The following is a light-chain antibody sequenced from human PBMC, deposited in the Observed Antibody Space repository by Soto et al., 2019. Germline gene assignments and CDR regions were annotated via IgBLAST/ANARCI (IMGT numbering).Light chain of an antibody. CDR3: QQYGSSPWT. CDR2: GAS. V-gene: IGKV3-20*01. CDR1: QSVSSSY. Sequence: EIVLTQSPGTLSLSPGERATLSCRASQSVSSSYLAWYQQKPGQAPRLLIYGASSRATGIPDRFSGSGSGTHFTLTISRLKPEDLPVYYCQQYGSSPWTFGQGTKVEIK. J-gene: IGKJ1*01.